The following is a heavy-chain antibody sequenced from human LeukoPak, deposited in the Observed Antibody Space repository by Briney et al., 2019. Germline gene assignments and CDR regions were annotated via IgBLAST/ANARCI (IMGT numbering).Heavy chain of an antibody. Sequence: PGRSLRLSCAASGFTFSSYGMHWVRQAPGKGLEWVAVISYDGSNKYYADSVKGRFTISRDNSKNTLYLQMNSLRAEDTAVYYCAKDPGGELPILYYYGMDVWGQGTTVTVSS. V-gene: IGHV3-30*18. CDR3: AKDPGGELPILYYYGMDV. J-gene: IGHJ6*02. D-gene: IGHD1-26*01. CDR1: GFTFSSYG. CDR2: ISYDGSNK.